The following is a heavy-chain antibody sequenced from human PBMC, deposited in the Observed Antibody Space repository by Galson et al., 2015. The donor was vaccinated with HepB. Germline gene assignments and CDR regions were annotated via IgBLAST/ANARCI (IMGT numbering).Heavy chain of an antibody. CDR3: ASYRSSWYAFDY. J-gene: IGHJ4*02. CDR1: GFTFSSYA. D-gene: IGHD6-13*01. CDR2: ISYDGSNK. V-gene: IGHV3-30*04. Sequence: SLRLSCAASGFTFSSYAMHWVRQAPGKGLEWVAVISYDGSNKYYADSVKGRFTISRDNSKNTLYLQMNSLRAEDTAVYYCASYRSSWYAFDYWGQGTLVTVSS.